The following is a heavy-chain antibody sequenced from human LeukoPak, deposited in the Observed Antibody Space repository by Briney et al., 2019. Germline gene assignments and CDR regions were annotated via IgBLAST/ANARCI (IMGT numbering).Heavy chain of an antibody. CDR2: IWYDGSNK. CDR3: ARSYQLLSYYGMDV. J-gene: IGHJ6*02. CDR1: GFTFSSYS. D-gene: IGHD2-2*01. Sequence: GGSLRLSCAASGFTFSSYSMHWVRQAPGKGLEWVAVIWYDGSNKYYADSVKGRFTISRDNSKNTLYLQMNSLRAEDTAVYYCARSYQLLSYYGMDVWGQGTTVTVSS. V-gene: IGHV3-33*01.